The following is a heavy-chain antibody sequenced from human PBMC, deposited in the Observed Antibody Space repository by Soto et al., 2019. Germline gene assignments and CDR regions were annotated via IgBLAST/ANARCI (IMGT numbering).Heavy chain of an antibody. D-gene: IGHD3-10*01. CDR1: GFIFSSYA. Sequence: EVQLLESGGGLEHPGGSLRVSCAASGFIFSSYAMNWVRQTPGKGLEWVSGISGSGVSTYYADSVKGRFSMSRDNSKNTLYLQMNSLRAEYTAIYYCVKVRGGFYTYYFDYWGQGTLVTVSS. CDR2: ISGSGVST. V-gene: IGHV3-23*01. J-gene: IGHJ4*02. CDR3: VKVRGGFYTYYFDY.